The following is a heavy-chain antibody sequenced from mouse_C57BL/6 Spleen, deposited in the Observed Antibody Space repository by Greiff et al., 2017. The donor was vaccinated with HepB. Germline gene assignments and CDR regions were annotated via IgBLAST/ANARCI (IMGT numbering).Heavy chain of an antibody. Sequence: QVQLKESGAELVRPGASVTLSCKASGYTFTDYEMHWVKQTPVHGLEWIGAIDPETGGTAYNQKFKGKAILTADKSSSTAYMELRSLTSEDSAVYYCTLTGAWYFDVWGTGTTVTVSS. J-gene: IGHJ1*03. CDR1: GYTFTDYE. D-gene: IGHD4-1*01. CDR3: TLTGAWYFDV. V-gene: IGHV1-15*01. CDR2: IDPETGGT.